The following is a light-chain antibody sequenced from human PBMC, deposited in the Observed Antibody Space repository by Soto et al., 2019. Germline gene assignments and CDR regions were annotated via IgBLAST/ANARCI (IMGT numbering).Light chain of an antibody. Sequence: DIQVTQSPATLSASVGDTVSITCRASQSVLTWLAWYQQKPGKAPNLLIYKASRLRDGVPSRFSGSGSGTDFTLTISSLQPDDFASYFCNHYFSYPYAFGQGTKLEI. V-gene: IGKV1-5*03. CDR2: KAS. CDR3: NHYFSYPYA. J-gene: IGKJ2*01. CDR1: QSVLTW.